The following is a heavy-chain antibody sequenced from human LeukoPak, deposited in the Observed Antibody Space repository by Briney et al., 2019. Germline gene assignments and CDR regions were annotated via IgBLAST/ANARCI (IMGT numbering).Heavy chain of an antibody. CDR3: ARGSPPRRNYDSRGYYSYYFDY. V-gene: IGHV1-18*01. Sequence: ASVKVSCKASGYTFTSYGISWVRQAPGQGLEWMGWISAYNGNTHYAQKLQGRVTMTTDTSTSTVYMELRSLRSDDTAVYYCARGSPPRRNYDSRGYYSYYFDYWGQGTLVTASS. D-gene: IGHD3-22*01. CDR1: GYTFTSYG. J-gene: IGHJ4*02. CDR2: ISAYNGNT.